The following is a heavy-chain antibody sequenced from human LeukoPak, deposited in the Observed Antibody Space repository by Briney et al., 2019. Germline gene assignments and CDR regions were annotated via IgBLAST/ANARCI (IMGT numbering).Heavy chain of an antibody. CDR3: ARALATVDAFDI. CDR1: GFTFSGYS. J-gene: IGHJ3*02. Sequence: GALRLSCAASGFTFSGYSMSWVRQAPRKGLDWVSSISSNNNYIYYADSVKGRFTISRDNAKNSLYLEMNSLRAEDTAASYCARALATVDAFDIWGQATMVTVSS. V-gene: IGHV3-21*03. CDR2: ISSNNNYI. D-gene: IGHD4-17*01.